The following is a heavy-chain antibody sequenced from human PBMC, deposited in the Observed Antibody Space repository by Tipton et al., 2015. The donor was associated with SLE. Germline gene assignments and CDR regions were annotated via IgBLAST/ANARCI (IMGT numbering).Heavy chain of an antibody. Sequence: LRLSCTVSGHSISNGDYYWSWIRQPPGKGLEWIVSFYCGVTFNNPSLKSRVTVSIDTSKNQFSLVLTSVTAADTGTYFCAAQQRGSGYWGQGALVTVSS. J-gene: IGHJ4*02. V-gene: IGHV4-30-4*08. CDR1: GHSISNGDYY. D-gene: IGHD6-25*01. CDR3: AAQQRGSGY. CDR2: FYCGVT.